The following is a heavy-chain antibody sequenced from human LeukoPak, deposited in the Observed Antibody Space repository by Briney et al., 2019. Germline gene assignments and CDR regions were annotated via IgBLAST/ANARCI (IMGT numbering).Heavy chain of an antibody. D-gene: IGHD6-19*01. CDR1: GFTFSSYG. Sequence: GGSLRLSCAASGFTFSSYGMHWVRQAPGKGLEWVAVISYDGSNKYYADSVKGRFTISRDNSKNTLYLQMNSLRAEDTAVYYCARDSSGWQIDYWGQGTPVTVSS. J-gene: IGHJ4*02. CDR2: ISYDGSNK. V-gene: IGHV3-30*03. CDR3: ARDSSGWQIDY.